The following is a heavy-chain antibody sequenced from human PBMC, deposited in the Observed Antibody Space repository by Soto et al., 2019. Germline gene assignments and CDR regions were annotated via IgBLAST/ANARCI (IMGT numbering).Heavy chain of an antibody. V-gene: IGHV1-24*01. J-gene: IGHJ2*01. CDR3: AIARSSSGWYGWIYWYFDL. CDR2: FDPEDGET. CDR1: GYTLTELS. Sequence: QVQLVQSGAEVKKPGASVKVSCKVSGYTLTELSMHWVRQAPGKGLAWRGGFDPEDGETIYAQKVKGRVTMTEDTSTDTAYLERSSLRSEDTAVYYCAIARSSSGWYGWIYWYFDLWGRGTLVTVSS. D-gene: IGHD6-19*01.